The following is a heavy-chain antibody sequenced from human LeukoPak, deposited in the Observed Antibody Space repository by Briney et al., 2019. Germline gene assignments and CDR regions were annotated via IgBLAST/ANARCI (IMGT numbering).Heavy chain of an antibody. CDR1: GGTFSSYA. D-gene: IGHD6-19*01. V-gene: IGHV1-18*01. J-gene: IGHJ4*02. CDR3: AREPSGRAVAGS. CDR2: ISAYNGNT. Sequence: ASVKVSCKASGGTFSSYAISWVRQAPGHGLEWMGWISAYNGNTNYAQKLQGRVTMTTDTSTSTAYMELRSLRSDDTAVYYCAREPSGRAVAGSWGQGTLVTVSS.